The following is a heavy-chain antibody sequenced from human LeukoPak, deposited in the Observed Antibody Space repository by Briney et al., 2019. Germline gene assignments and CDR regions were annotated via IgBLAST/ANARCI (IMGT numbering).Heavy chain of an antibody. J-gene: IGHJ4*02. CDR1: GFTFSTYS. D-gene: IGHD1/OR15-1a*01. CDR2: ISSSSSYI. CDR3: ARGNWDTLDY. V-gene: IGHV3-21*01. Sequence: GGSLRLTCEASGFTFSTYSMKWVRQAPGKGLEWVSSISSSSSYIYYADSVKGRFTISRDNAKNSLYLQMNSLRAEDTAVYYCARGNWDTLDYWGQGTLVTVSS.